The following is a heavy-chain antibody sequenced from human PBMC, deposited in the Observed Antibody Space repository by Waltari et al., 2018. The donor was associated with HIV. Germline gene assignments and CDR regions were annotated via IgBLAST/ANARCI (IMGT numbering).Heavy chain of an antibody. CDR1: GFTFSTYG. CDR2: IWYDGSNK. V-gene: IGHV3-33*01. J-gene: IGHJ4*02. Sequence: QVQLVESGGGVVQPGRSLRLSCAASGFTFSTYGMHWVRQAPGKGREWVAGIWYDGSNKYYADSVKGRLTISRDNSKNTVYLQINRLRAEDTAVYYCAREGHYYGSGRFGGDYWGQGTLVTVSS. D-gene: IGHD3-10*01. CDR3: AREGHYYGSGRFGGDY.